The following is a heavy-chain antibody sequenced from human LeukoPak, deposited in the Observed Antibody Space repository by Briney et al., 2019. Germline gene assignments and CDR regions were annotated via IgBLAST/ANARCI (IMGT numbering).Heavy chain of an antibody. Sequence: PVKVSCKASGGTFSSYAISWVRQAPGQGLEWMGGIIPIFGTANYAQKFQGRVTITADEPTSTAYMELSSLRSEDTAVYYCASNIVVVPAAMGGWFDPWGQGTLVTVSS. V-gene: IGHV1-69*13. CDR1: GGTFSSYA. CDR2: IIPIFGTA. CDR3: ASNIVVVPAAMGGWFDP. J-gene: IGHJ5*02. D-gene: IGHD2-2*01.